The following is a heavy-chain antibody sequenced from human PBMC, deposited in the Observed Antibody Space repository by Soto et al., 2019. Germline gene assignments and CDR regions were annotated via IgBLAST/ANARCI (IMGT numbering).Heavy chain of an antibody. J-gene: IGHJ6*02. CDR2: IVVGSGNT. Sequence: GASVKVSCKASGFTFTSSAVHWVRQARGQRLEWIGWIVVGSGNTNYAQKFQERVTITRDMSTSTAYMELGSLRSEDTAVYYCAANYGMDVWGQGTTVTVSS. V-gene: IGHV1-58*01. CDR3: AANYGMDV. CDR1: GFTFTSSA.